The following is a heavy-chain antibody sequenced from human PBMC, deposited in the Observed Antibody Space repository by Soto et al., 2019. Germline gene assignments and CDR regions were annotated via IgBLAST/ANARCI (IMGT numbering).Heavy chain of an antibody. CDR3: ARVSGSYYPYNWFDP. CDR2: IYHSGST. D-gene: IGHD1-26*01. CDR1: RGSISSSNW. Sequence: WETLSLTCAVSRGSISSSNWWSWVRQPPGKGLEWIGEIYHSGSTNYNPSLKSRVTISVDKSKNQFSLKLSSVTAADTAVYYCARVSGSYYPYNWFDPWGQGTLVTVSS. J-gene: IGHJ5*02. V-gene: IGHV4-4*02.